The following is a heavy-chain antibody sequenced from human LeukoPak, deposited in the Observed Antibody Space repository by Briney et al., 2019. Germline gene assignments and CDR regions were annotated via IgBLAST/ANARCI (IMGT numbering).Heavy chain of an antibody. J-gene: IGHJ4*02. CDR2: IGIDSGNT. V-gene: IGHV3-48*01. CDR3: ARDHNYAFDY. Sequence: PGGSLRLSCTASGFPFIEYSMNWVRQAPGKGLEWISYIGIDSGNTKYADSVRGRFTISADKAKNSLYLQMNSLRVEDTAVYYCARDHNYAFDYWGLGTLVSVSS. CDR1: GFPFIEYS. D-gene: IGHD1-1*01.